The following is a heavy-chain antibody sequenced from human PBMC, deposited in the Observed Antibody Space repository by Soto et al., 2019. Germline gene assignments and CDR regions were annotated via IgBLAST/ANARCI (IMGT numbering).Heavy chain of an antibody. J-gene: IGHJ3*02. CDR2: IKQDGSEK. CDR3: ARASRREAAPFAFDI. D-gene: IGHD2-15*01. Sequence: GGSLRLSCAASGFTFSSYWMSWVRQAPGKGLEWVANIKQDGSEKYYVDSVKGRFTISRDNAKNSLYLQMNSLRAEDTAVYYCARASRREAAPFAFDIWGQGTMVTVSS. CDR1: GFTFSSYW. V-gene: IGHV3-7*01.